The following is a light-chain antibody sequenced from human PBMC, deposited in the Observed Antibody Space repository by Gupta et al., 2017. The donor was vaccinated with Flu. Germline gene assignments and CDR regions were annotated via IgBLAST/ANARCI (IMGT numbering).Light chain of an antibody. J-gene: IGKJ4*01. Sequence: EILMPQFPATLSLSPGERATLSCRASQSLRYNFLAWYQQKPGQTPRLFISDASSRATGTPARFSGSGSGTDFTLTITSLQSEDFAVYYCQQESDWPLTFGGGTKVEIK. CDR1: QSLRYN. CDR3: QQESDWPLT. CDR2: DAS. V-gene: IGKV3-15*01.